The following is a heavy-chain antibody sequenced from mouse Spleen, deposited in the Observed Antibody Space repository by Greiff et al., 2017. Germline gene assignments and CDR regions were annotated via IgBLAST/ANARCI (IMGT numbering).Heavy chain of an antibody. Sequence: QVQLQQPGAELVKPGASVKLSCKASGYTFTSYWMQWVKQRPGQGLEWIGEIDPSDSYTNYNQKFKGKATLTVDTSSSTAYMQLSSLTSEDSAVYYCARSGDSYYSYDVAYWGQGTLVTVSA. J-gene: IGHJ3*01. CDR3: ARSGDSYYSYDVAY. CDR2: IDPSDSYT. CDR1: GYTFTSYW. D-gene: IGHD2-12*01. V-gene: IGHV1-50*01.